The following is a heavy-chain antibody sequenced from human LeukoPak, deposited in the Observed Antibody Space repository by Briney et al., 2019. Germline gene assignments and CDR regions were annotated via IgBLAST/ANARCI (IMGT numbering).Heavy chain of an antibody. Sequence: GGSQRLSCAASGFTFSSHTMHRVRQAPGKGLEYVSAISSNGGSTYYANSVKGRFTISRDNSKNTLYLQMGSLRAEDMAVYYCAREAKNYYGMDVWGQGTTVTVSS. CDR1: GFTFSSHT. CDR2: ISSNGGST. CDR3: AREAKNYYGMDV. V-gene: IGHV3-64*01. J-gene: IGHJ6*02.